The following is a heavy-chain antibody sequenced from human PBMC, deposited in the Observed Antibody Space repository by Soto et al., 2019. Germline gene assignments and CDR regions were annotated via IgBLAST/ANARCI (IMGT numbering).Heavy chain of an antibody. J-gene: IGHJ4*02. CDR1: GFTFSSYA. D-gene: IGHD3-22*01. Sequence: GGSLRLSCAASGFTFSSYAMSWVRQAPGKGLEWVSAISGSGGSTYYADSVKGRFTVSRDNSKNTLYLQTNSLRAEDTAVYYCAKDLQYYYDRSGYYWTPGSPDYWGQGTLVTVSS. CDR2: ISGSGGST. V-gene: IGHV3-23*01. CDR3: AKDLQYYYDRSGYYWTPGSPDY.